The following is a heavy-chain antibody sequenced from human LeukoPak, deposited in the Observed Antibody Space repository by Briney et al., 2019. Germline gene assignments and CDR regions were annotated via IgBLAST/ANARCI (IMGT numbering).Heavy chain of an antibody. CDR1: GYTFTSYG. Sequence: APVKVSCKASGYTFTSYGISWVRQAPGQGLEWMGWISAYNGNTNYAQKLQGRDTMTTDTSTSTAYMELRSLRSDDTAVYYCARVRDTAMPSDYWGQGTLVTVSS. CDR2: ISAYNGNT. D-gene: IGHD5-18*01. V-gene: IGHV1-18*04. J-gene: IGHJ4*02. CDR3: ARVRDTAMPSDY.